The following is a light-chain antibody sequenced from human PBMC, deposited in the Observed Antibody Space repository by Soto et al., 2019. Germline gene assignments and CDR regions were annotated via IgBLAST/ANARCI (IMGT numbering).Light chain of an antibody. J-gene: IGLJ1*01. Sequence: QSALTQPASVSGSPGQSITISCTGTSSDVGSYNLVSWYQQHPGKAPKLMIYEGSKRPSGVSNRFSGSKSGNTASLTISGLQAEDAADYYCCSYASSSTYVFGTGTKLTVL. CDR1: SSDVGSYNL. CDR3: CSYASSSTYV. V-gene: IGLV2-23*01. CDR2: EGS.